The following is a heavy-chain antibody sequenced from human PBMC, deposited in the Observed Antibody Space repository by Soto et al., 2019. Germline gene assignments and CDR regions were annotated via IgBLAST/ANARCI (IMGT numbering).Heavy chain of an antibody. D-gene: IGHD2-2*01. V-gene: IGHV1-46*01. CDR2: INPSGGIT. CDR3: ARGRSTTRYYYYYGMDV. Sequence: WASVRVSCKASGYTLTSYYLHWVRQAPGQGPEWMGIINPSGGITNDAQKFQDRVTMTSDTSTSTVYMELSSLRSEDTAVYYCARGRSTTRYYYYYGMDVWGQGTTVTVSS. CDR1: GYTLTSYY. J-gene: IGHJ6*02.